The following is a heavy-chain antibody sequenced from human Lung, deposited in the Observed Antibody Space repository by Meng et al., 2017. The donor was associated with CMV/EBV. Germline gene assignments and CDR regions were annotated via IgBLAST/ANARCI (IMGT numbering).Heavy chain of an antibody. V-gene: IGHV3-23*03. CDR2: IYSGGRST. Sequence: GGSLRLXXAASGFTFSDFAMSWVRQAPGKGLEWVSVIYSGGRSTSYADSVKGRFTISRDNSKNTLYLQMNRLRADDTAVYYCAKMYCGTTSCYIFDFWGLETXVTVAS. CDR1: GFTFSDFA. D-gene: IGHD2-2*02. J-gene: IGHJ4*02. CDR3: AKMYCGTTSCYIFDF.